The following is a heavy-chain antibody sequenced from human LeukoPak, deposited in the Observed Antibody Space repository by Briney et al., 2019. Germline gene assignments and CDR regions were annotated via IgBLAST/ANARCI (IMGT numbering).Heavy chain of an antibody. V-gene: IGHV3-33*01. Sequence: GGSLRLSCAASGFTFRSYGMHWVRQASGKGLEWVAVIWFDGSNKYYADSVKGRFTISRDNSKNTLFLQMNSLRVEDTAVYYCARDATGGGDCFFDYWGQGTLVTVSS. J-gene: IGHJ4*02. CDR3: ARDATGGGDCFFDY. CDR1: GFTFRSYG. D-gene: IGHD2-21*02. CDR2: IWFDGSNK.